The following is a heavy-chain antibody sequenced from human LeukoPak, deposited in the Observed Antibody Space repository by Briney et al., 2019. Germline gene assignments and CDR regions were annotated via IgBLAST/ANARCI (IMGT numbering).Heavy chain of an antibody. Sequence: GGSLRLSCAASGFTFSSYSMNWVRQAPGKGLEWVSSISSSSSYIYYADSVKGRFTISRDNAKNSLYLQMNSLRAEDTAVYYCAREGEGSIAANDYWGQGTLVTVSS. J-gene: IGHJ4*02. D-gene: IGHD6-6*01. CDR2: ISSSSSYI. CDR1: GFTFSSYS. V-gene: IGHV3-21*01. CDR3: AREGEGSIAANDY.